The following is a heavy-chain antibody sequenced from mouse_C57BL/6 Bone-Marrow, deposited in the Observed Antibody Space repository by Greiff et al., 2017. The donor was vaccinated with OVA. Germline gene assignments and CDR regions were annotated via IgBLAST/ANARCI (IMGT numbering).Heavy chain of an antibody. V-gene: IGHV1-59*01. J-gene: IGHJ2*01. Sequence: VQLQQSGAELVRPGASVKLSCKASGYTFTSYWMHWVKQRPGQGLEWIGVIDPSDSYTNYNQKFKGKATLTVDTSSSTAYMQLSSLTSEDSAVYYCARSGTVVDYWGQGTTLTVSS. CDR3: ARSGTVVDY. CDR1: GYTFTSYW. CDR2: IDPSDSYT. D-gene: IGHD4-1*01.